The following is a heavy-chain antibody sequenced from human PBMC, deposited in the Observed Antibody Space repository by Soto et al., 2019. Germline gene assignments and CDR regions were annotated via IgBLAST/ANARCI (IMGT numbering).Heavy chain of an antibody. CDR3: ARVLRSSSWQYYFDY. Sequence: ASVKVSCKASGYTFISYGISWVRQAPGQGLEWMGWISAYNGNTNYAQKLQGRVTMTTDTSTSTAYMELRSLSSDDTAVYYCARVLRSSSWQYYFDYWGQGTLVTVST. CDR1: GYTFISYG. V-gene: IGHV1-18*04. CDR2: ISAYNGNT. D-gene: IGHD6-13*01. J-gene: IGHJ4*02.